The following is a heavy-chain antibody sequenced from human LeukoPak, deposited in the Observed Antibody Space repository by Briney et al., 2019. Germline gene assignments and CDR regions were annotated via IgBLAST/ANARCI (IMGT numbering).Heavy chain of an antibody. CDR1: GFTFTTYS. CDR3: ARDPTTVTEVGFDY. CDR2: IRYDGNNK. V-gene: IGHV3-30*02. Sequence: GGSLRLSCEASGFTFTTYSMTWVRQAPGKGLEWVAFIRYDGNNKYYADSVKGRFTISRDNAKNTLYLQMSSLRVEDTAVYYCARDPTTVTEVGFDYWGQGTLVTVSS. D-gene: IGHD4-17*01. J-gene: IGHJ4*02.